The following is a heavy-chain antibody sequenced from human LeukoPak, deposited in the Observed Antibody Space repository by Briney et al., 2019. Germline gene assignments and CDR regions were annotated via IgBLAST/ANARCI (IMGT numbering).Heavy chain of an antibody. CDR1: GYSFTSYG. J-gene: IGHJ4*02. CDR3: ARSYYYDSSGYYSVDY. CDR2: INPNSGGA. Sequence: ASVKVSCKASGYSFTSYGISWVRQAPRQGLEWMGWINPNSGGANYAQKFQGRVTMTRDTSISTAYMELRRLRSDDTAVYYCARSYYYDSSGYYSVDYWGQGTLVTVSS. D-gene: IGHD3-22*01. V-gene: IGHV1-2*02.